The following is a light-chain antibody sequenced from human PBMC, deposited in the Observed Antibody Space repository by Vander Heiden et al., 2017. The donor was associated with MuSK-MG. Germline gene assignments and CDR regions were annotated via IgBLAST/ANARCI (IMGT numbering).Light chain of an antibody. V-gene: IGLV2-14*03. CDR1: SSDVGGYSY. J-gene: IGLJ3*02. CDR2: DVT. Sequence: QSALTQPASVSGPPGRSTTISCTGTSSDVGGYSYVSWYQHHPGNAPKLMIYDVTSRTSGVSNRFSGSKSGTTASLTISGLQAEDEADYYCSSYTSHSTLVFGGGTKVTVL. CDR3: SSYTSHSTLV.